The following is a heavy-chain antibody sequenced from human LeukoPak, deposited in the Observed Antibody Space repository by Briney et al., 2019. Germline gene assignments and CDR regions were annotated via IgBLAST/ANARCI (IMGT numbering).Heavy chain of an antibody. CDR1: GGSFSGYY. CDR3: ARERYCSSTSCYDAFDI. Sequence: SETLSLTCAVYGGSFSGYYWSWIRQPPGKGLEWIGEINHSGSTNYNPSLKSRVTISVDTSKNQFSLKLSPVTAADTAVYYCARERYCSSTSCYDAFDIWGQGTMVTVSS. J-gene: IGHJ3*02. CDR2: INHSGST. D-gene: IGHD2-2*01. V-gene: IGHV4-34*01.